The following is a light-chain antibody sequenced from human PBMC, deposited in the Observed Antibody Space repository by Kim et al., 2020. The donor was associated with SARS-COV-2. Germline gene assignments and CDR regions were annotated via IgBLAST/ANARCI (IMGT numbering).Light chain of an antibody. CDR2: GAS. CDR3: QQYGSSPMYT. J-gene: IGKJ2*01. CDR1: QSVSSGY. V-gene: IGKV3-20*01. Sequence: EIVLTQSPGTLSLSPGERATLSCRASQSVSSGYLSWYQQKPGQAPRLLIYGASSRAPGIPDRFSGSGSGTDFTLTISRLEPEDVAVYYCQQYGSSPMYTFGQGTKLEI.